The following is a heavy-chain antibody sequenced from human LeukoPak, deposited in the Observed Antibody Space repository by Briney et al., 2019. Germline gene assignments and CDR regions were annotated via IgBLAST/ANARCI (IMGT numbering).Heavy chain of an antibody. CDR2: ISSSGSTI. D-gene: IGHD6-6*01. CDR3: ARRDVEYSSSSSVDY. V-gene: IGHV3-11*01. Sequence: SGGSLRLSCAASGFTFSDYYMSWIRQAPGKGLEWVSYISSSGSTIYYADSVKGRFTISRDNAKNSLYLQMNSLRAEDTAVYYCARRDVEYSSSSSVDYWGQGTLVTVSS. CDR1: GFTFSDYY. J-gene: IGHJ4*02.